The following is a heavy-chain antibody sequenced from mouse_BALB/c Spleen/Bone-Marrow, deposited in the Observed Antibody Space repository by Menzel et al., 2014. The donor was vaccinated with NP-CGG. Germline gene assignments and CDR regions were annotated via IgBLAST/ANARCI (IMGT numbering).Heavy chain of an antibody. Sequence: VQLQQSGPGLVKPSQTVSLTCTVTGISITTGNYRWSWIRQFPGNKLEWIGYIYYSGTITYNPSLTSRTTITRDTSKNQFFLEMNSLTAEDTATYYCARDGNYAMDYWGQGTSVTVPS. J-gene: IGHJ4*01. CDR3: ARDGNYAMDY. D-gene: IGHD1-1*02. V-gene: IGHV3-5*02. CDR2: IYYSGTI. CDR1: GISITTGNYR.